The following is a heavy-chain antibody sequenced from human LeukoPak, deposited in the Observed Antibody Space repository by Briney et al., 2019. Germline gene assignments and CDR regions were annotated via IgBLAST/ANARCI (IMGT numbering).Heavy chain of an antibody. D-gene: IGHD1-26*01. CDR3: ARDAGWGGATDY. J-gene: IGHJ4*02. V-gene: IGHV3-53*01. Sequence: GGSLRFSCAASGFTVSSIYMSWVRQGPGKGLEWVSVIYSGGNTYYADSVRGRFTISRDNSKNTLSLQMNSLRAEDTAVYYCARDAGWGGATDYWGQGTLVTVSS. CDR1: GFTVSSIY. CDR2: IYSGGNT.